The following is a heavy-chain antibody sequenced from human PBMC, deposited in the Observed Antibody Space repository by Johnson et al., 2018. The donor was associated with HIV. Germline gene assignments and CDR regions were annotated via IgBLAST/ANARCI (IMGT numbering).Heavy chain of an antibody. CDR1: GFTFSTYG. CDR2: IWYDGTNK. CDR3: ARSGYGSGSTHDAFDI. J-gene: IGHJ3*02. V-gene: IGHV3-33*01. Sequence: QVQLVESGGGVVQPGGSLRLSCAAFGFTFSTYGIHWVRQAPGKGLEWVAVIWYDGTNKYYADSVKGRFTISRDNSKNTLYLQMNSLRAEDTALYYCARSGYGSGSTHDAFDIWGQGTMVTVSS. D-gene: IGHD3-10*01.